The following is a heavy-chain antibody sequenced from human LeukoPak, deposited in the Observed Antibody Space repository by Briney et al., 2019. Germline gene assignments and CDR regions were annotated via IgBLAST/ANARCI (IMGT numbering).Heavy chain of an antibody. V-gene: IGHV3-21*01. Sequence: GGSLRLSCAASGFTFTTYSMNWVRQAPGKGLEWVSSISSSSTYIYYADSVKGRFTISRDNSKNTLYLQMNSLRAEDTAVYYCARDPGQLDYYYGMDVWGKGTTVTVSS. CDR1: GFTFTTYS. CDR3: ARDPGQLDYYYGMDV. CDR2: ISSSSTYI. D-gene: IGHD5-18*01. J-gene: IGHJ6*04.